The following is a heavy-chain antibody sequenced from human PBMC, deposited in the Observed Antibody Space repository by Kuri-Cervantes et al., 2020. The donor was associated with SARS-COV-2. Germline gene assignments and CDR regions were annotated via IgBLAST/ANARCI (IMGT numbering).Heavy chain of an antibody. Sequence: GSLRLSCAVYGGSFSGYSWGWIRQPPGKGLEWIGEINHSGSTNYNPSLKSRVTISVDTSKNQFSLKLSSVTAADTAVYYCARITIFSYYYYMDVWGKGNTVTVSS. D-gene: IGHD3-3*01. V-gene: IGHV4-34*01. CDR1: GGSFSGYS. J-gene: IGHJ6*03. CDR3: ARITIFSYYYYMDV. CDR2: INHSGST.